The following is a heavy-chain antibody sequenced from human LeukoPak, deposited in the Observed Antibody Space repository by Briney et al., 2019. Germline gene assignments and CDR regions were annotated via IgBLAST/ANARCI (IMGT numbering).Heavy chain of an antibody. V-gene: IGHV1-24*01. J-gene: IGHJ5*02. CDR3: ATMAVRDYYDSSGYYRNWFDP. CDR2: FDPEDGET. Sequence: ASVKVSCKVSGYTLTELSMHWVRQAPGKGLGWMGGFDPEDGETIYAQKFQGRVTMTEDTSTDTAYMELSSLRSEDTAVYYCATMAVRDYYDSSGYYRNWFDPWGQGTLVTVSS. CDR1: GYTLTELS. D-gene: IGHD3-22*01.